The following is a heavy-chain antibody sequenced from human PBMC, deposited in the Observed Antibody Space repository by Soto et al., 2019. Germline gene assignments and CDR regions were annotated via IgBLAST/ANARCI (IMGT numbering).Heavy chain of an antibody. D-gene: IGHD3-22*01. J-gene: IGHJ4*02. CDR3: AHVQYYYDSSGYYFPDY. Sequence: SRPTLVNPTQTLPLTCTVSGFSLPPNGVGVGWFRQPPGKALEWLALIYWDDDKRYSPSLKSRLTITKDTSKNQVVLTMTNMDPVDTATYYCAHVQYYYDSSGYYFPDYWGQGTLVTVSS. CDR1: GFSLPPNGVG. V-gene: IGHV2-5*02. CDR2: IYWDDDK.